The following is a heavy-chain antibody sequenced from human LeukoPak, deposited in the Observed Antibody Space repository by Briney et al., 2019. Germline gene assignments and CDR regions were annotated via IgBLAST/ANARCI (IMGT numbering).Heavy chain of an antibody. D-gene: IGHD1-14*01. CDR2: NYYSGSS. Sequence: SETLSLTCTVSSDSFSIYYWSWIRQPPGKGLEWIGYNYYSGSSNYNPSLKSRVTMSVDTSKRQYSLKVSSVTAADTAVYYCARTEYYFDHWGQGTLVTVSS. CDR3: ARTEYYFDH. J-gene: IGHJ4*02. V-gene: IGHV4-59*01. CDR1: SDSFSIYY.